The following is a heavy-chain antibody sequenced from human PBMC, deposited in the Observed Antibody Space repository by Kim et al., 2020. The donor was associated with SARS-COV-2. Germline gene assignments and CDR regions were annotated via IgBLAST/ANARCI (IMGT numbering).Heavy chain of an antibody. D-gene: IGHD3-3*01. Sequence: SGKRRFTISRDNAKNSLYLQMNSLRAEATALYYCAKEITIFGVVSSAFDYWGQGTLVTVSS. CDR3: AKEITIFGVVSSAFDY. J-gene: IGHJ4*02. V-gene: IGHV3-9*01.